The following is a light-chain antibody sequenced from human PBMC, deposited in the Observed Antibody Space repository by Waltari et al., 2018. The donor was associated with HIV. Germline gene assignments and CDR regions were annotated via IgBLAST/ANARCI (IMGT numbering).Light chain of an antibody. Sequence: QSALTQPASVSGSPGQSITLSCTGTSSDVGGYNYVSWYQQHPGNAPKLMLYEVSNRPSGVSNRFSGSKSGNTASLTISGLQAEDEADYYCSSYTSSSVVFGGGTKLTVL. CDR3: SSYTSSSVV. V-gene: IGLV2-14*01. J-gene: IGLJ2*01. CDR2: EVS. CDR1: SSDVGGYNY.